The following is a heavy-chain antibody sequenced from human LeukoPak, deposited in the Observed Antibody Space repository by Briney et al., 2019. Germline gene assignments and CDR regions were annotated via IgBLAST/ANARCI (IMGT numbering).Heavy chain of an antibody. Sequence: PSETLSLTCAVYGVSFSGYYWSWIRQPPGKGLEWIGEINHSGSTNYNPSLKSRVTISVDTSKNQFSLKLSSVTAADTAVYYCARDMYYDSSGYYLNWFDPWGQGTLVTVSS. CDR3: ARDMYYDSSGYYLNWFDP. CDR2: INHSGST. V-gene: IGHV4-34*01. D-gene: IGHD3-22*01. J-gene: IGHJ5*02. CDR1: GVSFSGYY.